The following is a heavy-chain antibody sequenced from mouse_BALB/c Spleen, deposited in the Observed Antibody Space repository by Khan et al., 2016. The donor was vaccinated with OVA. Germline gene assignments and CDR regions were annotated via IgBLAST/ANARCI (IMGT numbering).Heavy chain of an antibody. CDR1: GFTFSSFG. J-gene: IGHJ1*01. CDR3: ARSRGNFHWYFDV. CDR2: MSSGSSTI. Sequence: EVELVESGGGLVQPGGSRKLSCAASGFTFSSFGMHWVRQAPKQGLEWVAYMSSGSSTIYYVDTVKGRFIISRDNPKNTLFLQMNSLRSEDTDMYYCARSRGNFHWYFDVWGAGTSVTVSS. D-gene: IGHD2-1*01. V-gene: IGHV5-17*02.